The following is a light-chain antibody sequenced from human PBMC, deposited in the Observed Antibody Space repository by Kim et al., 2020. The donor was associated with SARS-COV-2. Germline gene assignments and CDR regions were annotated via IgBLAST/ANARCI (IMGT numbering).Light chain of an antibody. CDR1: SLRSYY. V-gene: IGLV3-19*01. Sequence: LGQTVRITCQGDSLRSYYASWYQQKPGQAPVLVIYGKNNRPSGIPDRFSGSSSGNTASLTITGAQAGDEADYYCNSRDSINNHLYVFGTGTKVTVL. J-gene: IGLJ1*01. CDR2: GKN. CDR3: NSRDSINNHLYV.